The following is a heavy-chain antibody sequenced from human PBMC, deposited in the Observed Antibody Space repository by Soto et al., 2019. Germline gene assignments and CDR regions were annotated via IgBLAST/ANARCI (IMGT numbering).Heavy chain of an antibody. CDR1: GYTFTGYY. V-gene: IGHV1-2*02. CDR3: ARDMLGRWLQLRGNDAFDI. CDR2: INPNSGGT. D-gene: IGHD5-12*01. J-gene: IGHJ3*02. Sequence: RASVKVSCKASGYTFTGYYMHWVRQAPGQGLEWMGWINPNSGGTNYAQKFQGRVTMTRDTSISTAYMELSRLRSDDTAVYYCARDMLGRWLQLRGNDAFDIWGQGTMVTVS.